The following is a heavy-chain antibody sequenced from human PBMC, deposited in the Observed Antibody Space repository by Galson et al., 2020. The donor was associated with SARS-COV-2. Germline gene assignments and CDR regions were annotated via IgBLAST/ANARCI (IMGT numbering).Heavy chain of an antibody. CDR1: GDTFSNAW. J-gene: IGHJ6*02. V-gene: IGHV3-15*01. CDR2: LKSKTDGGTT. CDR3: TTGRRQQLGYYYYGMDV. D-gene: IGHD6-13*01. Sequence: GGSLRLSCAASGDTFSNAWMTWVRQAPGKGLEWVGRLKSKTDGGTTDYAVPVKGRFIISRDDSRNTLYLQMNSLKIEDTAVYYCTTGRRQQLGYYYYGMDVWGQGTTVSVSS.